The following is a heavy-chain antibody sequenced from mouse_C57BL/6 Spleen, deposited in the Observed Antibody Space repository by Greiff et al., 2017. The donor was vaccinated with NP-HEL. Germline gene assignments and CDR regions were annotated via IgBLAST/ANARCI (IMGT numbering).Heavy chain of an antibody. Sequence: VQRVESGAELARPGASVKLSCKASGYTFTSYGISWVKQRTGQGLEWIGEIYPRSGNTYYNETFKGKATLTADKSSSTAYLELRSLTSEDAAVYFCARSIYDGYYVDYWGQGTTLTVSS. V-gene: IGHV1-81*01. CDR1: GYTFTSYG. CDR2: IYPRSGNT. D-gene: IGHD2-3*01. CDR3: ARSIYDGYYVDY. J-gene: IGHJ2*01.